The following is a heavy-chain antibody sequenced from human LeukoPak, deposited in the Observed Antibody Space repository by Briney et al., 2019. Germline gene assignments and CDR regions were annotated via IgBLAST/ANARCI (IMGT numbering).Heavy chain of an antibody. D-gene: IGHD2-2*01. CDR2: INWNGGST. CDR3: ARAGCSSTSCHPDY. V-gene: IGHV3-20*04. Sequence: GGSLRLSCAASGFTFDDYGMSWVRHAPGKGLEWVSGINWNGGSTGYADSVEGRFTISRDNAKNSLYLQMNSLRAEDTALYYCARAGCSSTSCHPDYWGQGTLVTVSS. CDR1: GFTFDDYG. J-gene: IGHJ4*02.